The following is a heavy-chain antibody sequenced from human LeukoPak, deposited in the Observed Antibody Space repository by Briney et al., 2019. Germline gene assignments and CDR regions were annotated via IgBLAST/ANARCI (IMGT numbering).Heavy chain of an antibody. D-gene: IGHD1-14*01. CDR1: GFTFNNYA. J-gene: IGHJ4*02. CDR3: AKEQDNLLLLSHFDA. V-gene: IGHV3-23*01. Sequence: QAGGSLRLSYAGSGFTFNNYAMNWVRQAPGKGLQWVAAVSGDGQRTFYADSVKGRFTIFRDNSMNTLSLQMNSLRADDTALYYCAKEQDNLLLLSHFDAWGQGILVTVSA. CDR2: VSGDGQRT.